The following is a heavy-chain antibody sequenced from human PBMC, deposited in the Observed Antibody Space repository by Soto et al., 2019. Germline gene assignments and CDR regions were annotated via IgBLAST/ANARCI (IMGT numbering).Heavy chain of an antibody. CDR2: ISSSSSTI. CDR1: GFTFSSYS. J-gene: IGHJ6*02. Sequence: LRLSCAASGFTFSSYSMNWVRQAPGKGLEWVSYISSSSSTIYYADSVKGRFTISRDNAKNSLYLQMNSLRDEDTAVYYCARAVVTPYYYYYGMDVWGQGTTVTVS. V-gene: IGHV3-48*02. D-gene: IGHD2-21*02. CDR3: ARAVVTPYYYYYGMDV.